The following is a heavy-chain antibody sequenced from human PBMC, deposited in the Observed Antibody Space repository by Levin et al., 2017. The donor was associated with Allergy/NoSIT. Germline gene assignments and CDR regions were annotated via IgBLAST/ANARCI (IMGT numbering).Heavy chain of an antibody. CDR3: ARDTYSSTWYKY. Sequence: PSETLSLTCTVSGAYISSRTYYWGWVRQPPGKGLEWIGSLYYSGSTYYNPSLKSRVTISEDTSKNQFSLKLSSVTAADTAVYFCARDTYSSTWYKYWGQGTLVTVSS. J-gene: IGHJ4*02. D-gene: IGHD6-13*01. CDR2: LYYSGST. V-gene: IGHV4-39*07. CDR1: GAYISSRTYY.